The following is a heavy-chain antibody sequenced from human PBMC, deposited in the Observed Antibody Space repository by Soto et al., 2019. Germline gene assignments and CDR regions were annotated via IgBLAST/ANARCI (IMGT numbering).Heavy chain of an antibody. CDR1: GFTFSSYA. Sequence: EVQLLESGGGLVQPGGSLRLSCAASGFTFSSYAMSWVRQAPGEGLEWVSVISGGGGTTYYADSVRGRFTISRDSSKNTLYLQMNSLRAEDTAVYYCGERSSGHYYDYWGRGTLVTVSS. CDR2: ISGGGGTT. D-gene: IGHD3-22*01. J-gene: IGHJ4*02. CDR3: GERSSGHYYDY. V-gene: IGHV3-23*01.